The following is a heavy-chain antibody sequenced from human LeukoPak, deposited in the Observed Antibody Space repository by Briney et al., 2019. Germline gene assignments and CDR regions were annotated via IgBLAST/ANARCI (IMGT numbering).Heavy chain of an antibody. CDR2: IYTTGST. D-gene: IGHD3-9*01. CDR3: ARGVLTGYQTAYYFDY. J-gene: IGHJ4*02. CDR1: GGSISSGSYY. Sequence: PSETLPPTCTVSGGSISSGSYYWSWIRQPAGKGLEWIGRIYTTGSTNYNPSLKSRVTISVATSRNQFSLKLSSVTAADTAVYYCARGVLTGYQTAYYFDYWGQGTLVTASS. V-gene: IGHV4-61*02.